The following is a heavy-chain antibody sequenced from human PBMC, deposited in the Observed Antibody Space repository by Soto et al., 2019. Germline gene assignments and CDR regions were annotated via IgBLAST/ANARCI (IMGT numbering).Heavy chain of an antibody. D-gene: IGHD6-19*01. CDR2: IHYSGTT. CDR1: GGSFSDDY. V-gene: IGHV4-34*09. CDR3: ARIAVTYYYYYMDV. J-gene: IGHJ6*02. Sequence: SETLSLTCGVYGGSFSDDYWSWIRQTPGKGLEWIGYIHYSGTTYYNPSLKSRLTMSVDSSKNQFSLKVYSVTAADTAIYYCARIAVTYYYYYMDVWGQGTTVTVSS.